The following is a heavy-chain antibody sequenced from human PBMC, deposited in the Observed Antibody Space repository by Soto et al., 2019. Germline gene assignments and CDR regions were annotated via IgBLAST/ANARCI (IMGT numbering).Heavy chain of an antibody. V-gene: IGHV1-3*01. J-gene: IGHJ3*02. Sequence: AAVKVSCKAAGYTFSAYTMNWVRQAPGQSLEWMGWINVGSGNTRYSQNFQGRVSITRDTSASTVYMELTGLKSEDTAMYYCARDTETSGPRANDALDIWGQGTMVT. CDR1: GYTFSAYT. CDR3: ARDTETSGPRANDALDI. CDR2: INVGSGNT.